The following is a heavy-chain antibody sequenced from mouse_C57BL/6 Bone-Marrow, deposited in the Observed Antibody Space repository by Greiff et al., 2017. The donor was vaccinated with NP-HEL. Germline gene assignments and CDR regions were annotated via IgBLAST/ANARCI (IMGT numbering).Heavy chain of an antibody. Sequence: EVKLVESGTVLARPGASVKMSCKTSGYTFTSYWMHWVKQRPGQGLEWIGAIYPGNSDTSYNQKFKGKAKLTAVTSASTAYMELSSLTNEDSAVYYCTRDGSSWGYYFDYWGQGTTLTVSS. CDR1: GYTFTSYW. CDR2: IYPGNSDT. CDR3: TRDGSSWGYYFDY. D-gene: IGHD1-1*01. J-gene: IGHJ2*01. V-gene: IGHV1-5*01.